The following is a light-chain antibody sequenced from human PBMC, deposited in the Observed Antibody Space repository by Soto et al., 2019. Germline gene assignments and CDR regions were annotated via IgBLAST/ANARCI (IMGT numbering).Light chain of an antibody. V-gene: IGKV3-11*01. CDR2: EAS. CDR1: QNVNNF. CDR3: QQRGDWPPLT. Sequence: ETVLTQSPATLSLSPGERATLSCRASQNVNNFLAWYQQKPGQAPRLLISEASKRATGFPARFSGSGSGTDFTLTISSRESEDIAVYYWQQRGDWPPLTFGGGTKVEI. J-gene: IGKJ4*02.